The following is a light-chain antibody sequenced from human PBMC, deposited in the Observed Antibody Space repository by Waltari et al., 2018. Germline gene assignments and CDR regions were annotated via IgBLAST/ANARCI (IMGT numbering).Light chain of an antibody. Sequence: QSALTQPASVSGSPGQSITISCTGTSGDVGSHDLVSWYQQHPGKAPKLIIYEINNRPSGVSNRFSVSKSGKTASLTISELQAEDEAEYYCCSFTNSRNFDVFGTGTKVTVL. CDR3: CSFTNSRNFDV. J-gene: IGLJ1*01. CDR1: SGDVGSHDL. V-gene: IGLV2-23*02. CDR2: EIN.